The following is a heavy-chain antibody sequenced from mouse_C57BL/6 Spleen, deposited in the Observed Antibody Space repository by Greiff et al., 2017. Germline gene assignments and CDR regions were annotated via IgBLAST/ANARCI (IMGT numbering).Heavy chain of an antibody. CDR2: IHPNSGST. J-gene: IGHJ2*01. D-gene: IGHD1-1*01. CDR1: GYTFTSYW. CDR3: ARGLIPTVELFYY. Sequence: QVQLQQPGAELVKPGASVKLSCKASGYTFTSYWMHWVKQRPGQGIEWIGMIHPNSGSTNYNEKFKSKATLTVDKSSSTAYLQLSSLSSEDSAVYYCARGLIPTVELFYYWGQGTTLTVSS. V-gene: IGHV1-64*01.